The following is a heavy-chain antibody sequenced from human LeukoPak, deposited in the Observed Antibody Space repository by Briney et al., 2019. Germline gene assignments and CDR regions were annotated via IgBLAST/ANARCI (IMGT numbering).Heavy chain of an antibody. CDR3: ARDATQYLRYGYFDS. D-gene: IGHD3-9*01. CDR2: ISSSGSTI. V-gene: IGHV3-11*04. J-gene: IGHJ4*02. CDR1: GFTFSDYY. Sequence: GGSLRLSCAASGFTFSDYYMSWIRQAPGKGLEWVSYISSSGSTIYYADSVKGRFTISRDNAKNSVSLQMNNLRAEDTAVYYCARDATQYLRYGYFDSWGQGILVTVSS.